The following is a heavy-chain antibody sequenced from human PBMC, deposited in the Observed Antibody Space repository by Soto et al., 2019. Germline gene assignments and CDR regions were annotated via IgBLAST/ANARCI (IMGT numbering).Heavy chain of an antibody. J-gene: IGHJ1*01. CDR2: ISGSGDST. D-gene: IGHD6-19*01. Sequence: GGSLRLSCAASGFTFSSYAMSWVRQAPGKGLEWVSGISGSGDSTYYADSVKGRFTNSRDNSKNTLYLQMNSLRAEDTAVYYCAKGVPGIAVAGTGYFQHWGQGTLVT. CDR3: AKGVPGIAVAGTGYFQH. CDR1: GFTFSSYA. V-gene: IGHV3-23*01.